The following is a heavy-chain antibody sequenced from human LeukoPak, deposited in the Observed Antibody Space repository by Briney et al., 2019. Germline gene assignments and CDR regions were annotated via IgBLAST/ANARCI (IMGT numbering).Heavy chain of an antibody. CDR3: AKAARLWFGEGGTDY. CDR2: ISGSGGST. J-gene: IGHJ4*02. Sequence: GGSLRLSCAASGFTFSSYAMSWFRQAPGKGLEWVSAISGSGGSTYFADSVKGRFTISRDNSKHTLYLQMNSLRAEDTAVYYCAKAARLWFGEGGTDYWGQGTLVTVSS. D-gene: IGHD3-10*01. V-gene: IGHV3-23*01. CDR1: GFTFSSYA.